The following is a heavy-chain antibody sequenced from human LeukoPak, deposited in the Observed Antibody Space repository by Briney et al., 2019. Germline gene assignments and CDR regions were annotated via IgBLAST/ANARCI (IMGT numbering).Heavy chain of an antibody. V-gene: IGHV4-34*01. CDR3: ASRSRLPILQCSGGSCYSNDAFDI. J-gene: IGHJ3*02. CDR2: INHSGST. CDR1: GWSFSGYY. D-gene: IGHD2-15*01. Sequence: SETLSLTCAVYGWSFSGYYWSWVRQPPGKGLEWIGEINHSGSTNYNPSLKRRVTISVDTSKNQFSLELSSVTAADTALYYCASRSRLPILQCSGGSCYSNDAFDIWGQGTMVTVST.